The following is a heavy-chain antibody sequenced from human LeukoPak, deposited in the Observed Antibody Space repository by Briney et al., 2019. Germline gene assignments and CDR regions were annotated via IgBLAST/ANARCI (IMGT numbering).Heavy chain of an antibody. Sequence: GGSLRLSCAASGFTVSSNYMSWVRQAPGKGLEWVSVIHSGGSTYYADSVKGRFTISRDNSKNTLYLQMNSLRAEDTAVYYCARGFGYSNNYYFDYWGQGTLVTVSS. CDR1: GFTVSSNY. J-gene: IGHJ4*02. D-gene: IGHD6-13*01. V-gene: IGHV3-66*01. CDR3: ARGFGYSNNYYFDY. CDR2: IHSGGST.